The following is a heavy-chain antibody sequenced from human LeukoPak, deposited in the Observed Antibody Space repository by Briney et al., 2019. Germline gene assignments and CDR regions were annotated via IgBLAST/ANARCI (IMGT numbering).Heavy chain of an antibody. V-gene: IGHV3-7*01. CDR3: ARRRYGTGMDV. CDR1: GFIFSNYY. D-gene: IGHD3-10*01. Sequence: GGSLRLSCTASGFIFSNYYMGWVRRAPGKGLEWVANIIEDGSKKYYVDSVEGRFTISRDNAKNSVYLQMNSLRAEDTGLYYCARRRYGTGMDVWGQGTTVTVSS. CDR2: IIEDGSKK. J-gene: IGHJ6*02.